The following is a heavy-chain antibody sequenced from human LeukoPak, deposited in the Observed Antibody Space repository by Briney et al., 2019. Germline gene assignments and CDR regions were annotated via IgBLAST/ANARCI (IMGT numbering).Heavy chain of an antibody. Sequence: SVKVSCKASGFTFTSSAVQWVRQARGQRLEWIGWIVVGSGNTNYAQKFQERVTITRDMSTSTAYMELSSLRSEDTAVYYCAAEPFDLVGGHYYYGMDVWGQGTTVTVSS. D-gene: IGHD3-9*01. CDR3: AAEPFDLVGGHYYYGMDV. J-gene: IGHJ6*02. V-gene: IGHV1-58*01. CDR1: GFTFTSSA. CDR2: IVVGSGNT.